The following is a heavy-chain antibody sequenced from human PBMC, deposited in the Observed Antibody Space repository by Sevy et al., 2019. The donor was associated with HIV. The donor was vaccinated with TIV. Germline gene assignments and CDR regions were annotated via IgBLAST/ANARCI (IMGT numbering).Heavy chain of an antibody. CDR1: GYIFTNSG. J-gene: IGHJ4*02. D-gene: IGHD3-10*01. Sequence: ASVKVSCKTSGYIFTNSGITWVRQAPGQGLEWMGWIGVYNGNLKYAQKFQGRVTMTTDTSTSTAYMELTSLRSDDTGVYYFARVPTYHYGSATYFDYWGQGTLVTVSS. CDR3: ARVPTYHYGSATYFDY. V-gene: IGHV1-18*01. CDR2: IGVYNGNL.